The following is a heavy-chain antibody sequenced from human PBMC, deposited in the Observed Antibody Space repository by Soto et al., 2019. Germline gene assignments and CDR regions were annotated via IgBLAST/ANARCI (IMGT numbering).Heavy chain of an antibody. CDR1: GGTFSSYT. J-gene: IGHJ4*02. Sequence: SVKVSCKASGGTFSSYTISWVRHAPGQGLEWMGRIIPILGIANYAQKFQGRVTITADKSTSTAYMELRSLRSDDTAVYYCAREPQLLSLPSDYWGQGTLVTVSS. CDR3: AREPQLLSLPSDY. CDR2: IIPILGIA. V-gene: IGHV1-69*04. D-gene: IGHD2-2*01.